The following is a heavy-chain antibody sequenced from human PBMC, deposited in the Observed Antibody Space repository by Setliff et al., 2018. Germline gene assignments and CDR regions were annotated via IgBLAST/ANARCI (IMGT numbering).Heavy chain of an antibody. V-gene: IGHV4-61*09. CDR1: GASISSGGYY. CDR2: ISPSGST. D-gene: IGHD1-26*01. Sequence: SETLSLTCTVSGASISSGGYYWTWIRQPAGKALEWIGHISPSGSTTYNPSLKSRVTISPDTSKNHFSLKVNSVTAADTALYCCARSPSSGAYWNPRPFYSDYWGQGTLVTSPQ. CDR3: ARSPSSGAYWNPRPFYSDY. J-gene: IGHJ4*02.